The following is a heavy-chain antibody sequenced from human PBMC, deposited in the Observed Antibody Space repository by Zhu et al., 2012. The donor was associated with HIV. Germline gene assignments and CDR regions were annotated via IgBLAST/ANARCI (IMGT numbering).Heavy chain of an antibody. J-gene: IGHJ6*03. CDR3: ARADGSGTYYYYYMDV. Sequence: QVQLQESGPGLVKPSQTLSFTCTVSGGSISSGDYYWSWIRQPPGKGLEWIAYIHHSGTTYYNPSLKSRLSISIDTSKNQFSLRLSSVSAADTAVYFCARADGSGTYYYYYMDVWGKGPRSPSP. CDR1: GGSISSGDYY. V-gene: IGHV4-30-4*08. D-gene: IGHD3-10*01. CDR2: IHHSGTT.